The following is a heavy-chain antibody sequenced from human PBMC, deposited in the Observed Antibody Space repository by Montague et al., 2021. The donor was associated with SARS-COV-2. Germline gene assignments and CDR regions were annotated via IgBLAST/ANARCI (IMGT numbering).Heavy chain of an antibody. V-gene: IGHV4-59*08. J-gene: IGHJ6*02. CDR2: IFYNGNT. Sequence: SETLSLTCTVYGGPLSPFYWSWLRQPPGKGLEWIGYIFYNGNTRYNPSLKGRLTFSVDTSKNQFSLELRSVTAADAGVYYCGSGQAVDVWGQGTTVTVSS. CDR1: GGPLSPFY. CDR3: GSGQAVDV.